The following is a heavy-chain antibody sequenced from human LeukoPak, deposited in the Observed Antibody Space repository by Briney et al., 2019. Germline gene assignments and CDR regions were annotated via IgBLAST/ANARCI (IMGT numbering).Heavy chain of an antibody. V-gene: IGHV1-24*01. D-gene: IGHD3-16*01. J-gene: IGHJ3*02. Sequence: ASVKVSCKASGYTFTGYYMHWVRQAPGKGLEWMGGFDPEDGETIYAQKFQGRVTMTEDTSTDTAYMELSSLRSEDTAVYYCATDFYAQDAFDIWGQGTMVTVSS. CDR3: ATDFYAQDAFDI. CDR1: GYTFTGYY. CDR2: FDPEDGET.